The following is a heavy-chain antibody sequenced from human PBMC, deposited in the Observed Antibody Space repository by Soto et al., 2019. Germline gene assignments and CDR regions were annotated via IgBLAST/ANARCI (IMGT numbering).Heavy chain of an antibody. CDR3: ARDPPATRHGMDV. J-gene: IGHJ6*02. V-gene: IGHV3-23*01. Sequence: GGSLRLSCATSGFTFNTYPMTWVRQAPGKGLEWVSSISSTAGRTSYYADSVRGRFTISRDNSKNTLYLQMKSLRAEDTAVYYCARDPPATRHGMDVWGQGTTVTVSS. CDR1: GFTFNTYP. CDR2: ISSTAGRT.